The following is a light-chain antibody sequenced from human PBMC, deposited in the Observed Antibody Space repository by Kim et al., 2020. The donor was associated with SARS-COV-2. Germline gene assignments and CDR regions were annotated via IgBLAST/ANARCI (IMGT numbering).Light chain of an antibody. Sequence: QLVLTQSPSASASLGASVKLTCTLSSGHSTYAVAWHQQQPEKGPRFLMKLRSDGSHTKGDGIPDRFSGSSSGAECYLTISSLQSEDEADYYCQTWATGIEVFGGGTQLTVL. CDR3: QTWATGIEV. CDR1: SGHSTYA. V-gene: IGLV4-69*01. J-gene: IGLJ3*02. CDR2: LRSDGSH.